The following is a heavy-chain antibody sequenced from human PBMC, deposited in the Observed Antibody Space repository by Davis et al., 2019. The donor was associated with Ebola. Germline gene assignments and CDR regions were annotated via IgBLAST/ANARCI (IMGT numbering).Heavy chain of an antibody. Sequence: AASVKVSCKASGYTFTSYYMHWVRQAPGQGLEWMGIINPSGGSTSYAQEFQGRVTMTRDTSISTAYTELSSLRSEDTAVYYCARDAEQLVLKGWFDPWGQGTLVTVSS. J-gene: IGHJ5*02. CDR2: INPSGGST. V-gene: IGHV1-46*01. CDR1: GYTFTSYY. D-gene: IGHD6-6*01. CDR3: ARDAEQLVLKGWFDP.